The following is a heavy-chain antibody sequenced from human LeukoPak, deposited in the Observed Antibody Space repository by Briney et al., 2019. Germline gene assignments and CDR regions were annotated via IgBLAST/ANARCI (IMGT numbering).Heavy chain of an antibody. CDR1: GFTFSSYE. CDR3: AKGDVSVTREFDY. J-gene: IGHJ4*02. D-gene: IGHD7-27*01. CDR2: ISSSSSYI. V-gene: IGHV3-21*01. Sequence: AGGSLRLSCAASGFTFSSYEMNWVRQAPGKGLEWVSSISSSSSYIYYADSVKGRFTISRDNAKNSLYLQMNSLRAEDTAVYYCAKGDVSVTREFDYWGQGTLVTVSS.